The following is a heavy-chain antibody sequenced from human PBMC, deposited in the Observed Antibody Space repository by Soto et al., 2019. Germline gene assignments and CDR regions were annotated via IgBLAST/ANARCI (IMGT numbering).Heavy chain of an antibody. CDR1: GYTFTSYD. J-gene: IGHJ4*02. D-gene: IGHD3-10*01. V-gene: IGHV1-8*01. CDR3: ARGSEGKRGGDY. Sequence: QVQLVQSRAEVKKPGASVKVSCKASGYTFTSYDIDWVRQATGQGLEWMGWMNPNSGNAAFAQKFQGRVTMTRDTSVSTAYMELSSLRSEDTAVYYCARGSEGKRGGDYWGQGTLVTVSS. CDR2: MNPNSGNA.